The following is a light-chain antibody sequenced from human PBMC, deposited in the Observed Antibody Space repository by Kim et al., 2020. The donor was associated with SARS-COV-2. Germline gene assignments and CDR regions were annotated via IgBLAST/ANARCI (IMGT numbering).Light chain of an antibody. J-gene: IGLJ3*02. CDR3: NSRDGRGNHRKWV. V-gene: IGLV3-19*01. Sequence: SSELTQDPAVSVALGQTVRITCQGDSLRTYYASWYQQKPGQAPVLVIYDKNNRPSGIPDRFSGSSSGNTGSLTITGAQAEDEADYYCNSRDGRGNHRKWV. CDR1: SLRTYY. CDR2: DKN.